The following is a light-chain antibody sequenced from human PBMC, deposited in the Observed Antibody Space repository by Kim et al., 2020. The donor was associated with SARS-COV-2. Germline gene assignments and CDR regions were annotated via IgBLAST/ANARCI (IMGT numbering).Light chain of an antibody. CDR2: AAS. J-gene: IGKJ2*02. CDR1: QSISDY. CDR3: EQNYNYPWT. V-gene: IGKV1-39*01. Sequence: SASVGDRITIACQASQSISDYLNGYQQKPGKAPKLLIYAASRLHRGVPIRFSGSGSGTDFTLTVSSLRPENFATNYCEQNYNYPWTFGQGTKLEI.